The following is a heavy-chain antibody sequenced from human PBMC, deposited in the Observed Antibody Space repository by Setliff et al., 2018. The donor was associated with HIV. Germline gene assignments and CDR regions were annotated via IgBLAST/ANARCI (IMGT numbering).Heavy chain of an antibody. J-gene: IGHJ4*02. CDR2: VYYSGNT. CDR3: ARGLGMVESTTPFDF. V-gene: IGHV4-31*03. CDR1: GGSISNTGYY. D-gene: IGHD1-26*01. Sequence: SETLSLTCIVSGGSISNTGYYWSWIRQHPGKGLEWIGYVYYSGNTYYNPSLKSRVTLSVDTSKNQFSLKLTSVTAADAAVYYCARGLGMVESTTPFDFWGQGTLVTVSS.